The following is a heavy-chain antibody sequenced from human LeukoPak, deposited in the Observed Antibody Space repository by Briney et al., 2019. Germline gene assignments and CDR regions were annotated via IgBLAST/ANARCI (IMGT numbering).Heavy chain of an antibody. CDR2: ISGSGGST. CDR1: GFTFSSYA. CDR3: AKNGGGFYYYYYMDV. D-gene: IGHD1-1*01. J-gene: IGHJ6*03. Sequence: GGSLRLSCAASGFTFSSYAMSWVRQAPGKGLEWVSAISGSGGSTYYADSVKGRFTISRDNSKNTPYLQMNSLRAEDTAVYYCAKNGGGFYYYYYMDVWGKGTTVTVSS. V-gene: IGHV3-23*01.